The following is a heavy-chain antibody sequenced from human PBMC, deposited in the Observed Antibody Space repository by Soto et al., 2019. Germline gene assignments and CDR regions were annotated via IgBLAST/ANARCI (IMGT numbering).Heavy chain of an antibody. J-gene: IGHJ4*02. CDR1: GFTFSSYG. CDR2: ISYDGSNK. CDR3: AKVEQWLVHYFDY. V-gene: IGHV3-30*18. Sequence: PGGSLRLSCAASGFTFSSYGMHWVRQAPGKGLEWVAVISYDGSNKYYADSVKGRFTISRDNSKNTLYLQMNSLRAEDTAVYYCAKVEQWLVHYFDYWGKGTLVTVSS. D-gene: IGHD6-19*01.